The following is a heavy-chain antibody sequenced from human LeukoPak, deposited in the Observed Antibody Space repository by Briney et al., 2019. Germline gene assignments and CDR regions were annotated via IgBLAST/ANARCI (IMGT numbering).Heavy chain of an antibody. J-gene: IGHJ4*02. CDR2: INHSGST. Sequence: SETLSLTCAVYGGSFSGYYWSWIRQPPGKELEWTGEINHSGSTNYNPSLKSRVTISVDTSKNQFSLKLSSVTAADTAVYYCARGDNYDSSGYLGGSSDFDYWGQGTLVTVSS. CDR1: GGSFSGYY. V-gene: IGHV4-34*01. CDR3: ARGDNYDSSGYLGGSSDFDY. D-gene: IGHD3-22*01.